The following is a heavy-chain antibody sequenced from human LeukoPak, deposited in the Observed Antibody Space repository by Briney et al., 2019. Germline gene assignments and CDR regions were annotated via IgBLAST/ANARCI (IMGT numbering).Heavy chain of an antibody. D-gene: IGHD1-26*01. J-gene: IGHJ4*02. CDR2: IYSGGST. Sequence: GGSLRLSCAASGFTVSSNYMSWVRQAPGKGLEWVSVIYSGGSTYYADSVKGRFTISRDNSKNTLYLQMNSLRAEDTAVYYCARDLGIVGATLGNDYWGQGTLVTVPS. V-gene: IGHV3-66*01. CDR1: GFTVSSNY. CDR3: ARDLGIVGATLGNDY.